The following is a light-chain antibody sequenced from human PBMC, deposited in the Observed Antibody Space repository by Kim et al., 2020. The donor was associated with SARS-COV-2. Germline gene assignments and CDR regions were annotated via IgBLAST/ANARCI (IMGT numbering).Light chain of an antibody. J-gene: IGLJ3*02. V-gene: IGLV2-14*03. CDR1: ISDVGRFDH. Sequence: HSITIACTGTISDVGRFDHVSWYQQHPGKVPKLIIYDVIKRPSGVSDRFSGSKSGNTASLTISGLQTEDEADYYCNSYTSSSTRVFGGGTQLTVL. CDR3: NSYTSSSTRV. CDR2: DVI.